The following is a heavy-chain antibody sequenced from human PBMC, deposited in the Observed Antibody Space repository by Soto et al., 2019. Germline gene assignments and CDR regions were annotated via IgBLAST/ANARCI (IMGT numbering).Heavy chain of an antibody. J-gene: IGHJ6*02. CDR2: ISAYNGNT. CDR3: ASSHLNSYYYGMDV. V-gene: IGHV1-18*01. Sequence: QVQLVQSGAAVKKPGASVKVSCKASGYTFTSYGFSCVLQAPGQGLEWMGWISAYNGNTNYAQKLQGRVTMTTDTSTSTAYMELRSLRSDDTAVYYCASSHLNSYYYGMDVWGQGTTVPVSS. CDR1: GYTFTSYG.